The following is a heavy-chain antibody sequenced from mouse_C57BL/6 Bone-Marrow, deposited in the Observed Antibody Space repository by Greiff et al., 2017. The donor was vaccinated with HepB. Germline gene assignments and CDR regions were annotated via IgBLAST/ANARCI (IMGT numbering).Heavy chain of an antibody. J-gene: IGHJ1*03. CDR1: GYTFTSYG. V-gene: IGHV1-81*01. Sequence: VQLQQSGAELARPGASVKLSCKASGYTFTSYGISWVKQRTGQGLEWIGRIDPNSGGTKYNEKFKSKATLTVDKPSSTAYMQLSSLTSEDSAVYYCARRGYFDVWGTGTTVTVSS. CDR2: IDPNSGGT. CDR3: ARRGYFDV.